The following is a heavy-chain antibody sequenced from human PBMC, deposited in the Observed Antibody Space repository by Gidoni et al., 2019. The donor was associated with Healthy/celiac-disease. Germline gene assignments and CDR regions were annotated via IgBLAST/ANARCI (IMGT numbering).Heavy chain of an antibody. D-gene: IGHD3-16*01. CDR2: INPKSGGT. J-gene: IGHJ4*02. CDR3: ARVGGTLTAPDQHIDY. CDR1: GYTFSGYY. V-gene: IGHV1-2*02. Sequence: QVQLVQSGAEVKKPGASVKVSCKASGYTFSGYYMHWVRQAPGQGLEWMGWINPKSGGTNYAQKFQGRVTMTRDTSISTAYMELSRLRADDTAVYYCARVGGTLTAPDQHIDYWGQGTLVTVSS.